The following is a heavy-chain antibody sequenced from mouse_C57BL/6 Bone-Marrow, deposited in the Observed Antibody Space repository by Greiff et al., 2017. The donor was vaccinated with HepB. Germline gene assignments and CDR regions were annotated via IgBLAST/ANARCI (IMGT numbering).Heavy chain of an antibody. Sequence: EVKLVESGGGLVKPGGSLKLSCAASGFTFSSYAMSWVRQTPEKRLEWVATISDGGSYTYYPDNVKGRFTISRDNAKNNLYLQMSHLKSEDTAMYYCARERGNSTWFAYWGQGTLVTVSA. CDR1: GFTFSSYA. CDR3: ARERGNSTWFAY. V-gene: IGHV5-4*01. CDR2: ISDGGSYT. J-gene: IGHJ3*01. D-gene: IGHD2-1*01.